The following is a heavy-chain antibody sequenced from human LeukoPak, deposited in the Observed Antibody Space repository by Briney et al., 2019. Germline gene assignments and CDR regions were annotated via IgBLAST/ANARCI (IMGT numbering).Heavy chain of an antibody. J-gene: IGHJ5*02. CDR1: GGSISSYY. Sequence: SETLSLTCTVSGGSISSYYWSWIRQPPGKGLEWIGYIYYSGSTNYNPSLKSRVTISVDTSKNQFSLKLSSVTAADTAVYYCARQDGGLVDPWFDPWGQGTLVTVSS. V-gene: IGHV4-59*08. CDR3: ARQDGGLVDPWFDP. D-gene: IGHD4-23*01. CDR2: IYYSGST.